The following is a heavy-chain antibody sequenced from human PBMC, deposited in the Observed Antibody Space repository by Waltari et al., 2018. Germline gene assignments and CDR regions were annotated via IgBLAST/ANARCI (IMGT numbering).Heavy chain of an antibody. Sequence: QVQLVQSGAEVKKPGASVKVSCKASGYTFTSYAMHWVRQAPGQRLGWMGWINAGNGNTKYSRKFQGRVTITRDTSASTAYMELSSLRSEDTAVYYCARDSSGYYLFDYWGQGTLVTVSS. V-gene: IGHV1-3*01. CDR3: ARDSSGYYLFDY. J-gene: IGHJ4*02. CDR2: INAGNGNT. CDR1: GYTFTSYA. D-gene: IGHD3-22*01.